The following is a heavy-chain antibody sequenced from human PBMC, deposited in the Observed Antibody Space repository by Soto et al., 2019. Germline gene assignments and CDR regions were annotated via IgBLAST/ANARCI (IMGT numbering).Heavy chain of an antibody. V-gene: IGHV3-30*18. CDR1: GFTFSSYG. J-gene: IGHJ6*02. CDR2: ILYDGSKK. D-gene: IGHD6-19*01. CDR3: VKDGSSGWPYFDDMDV. Sequence: PGGSPRLSCAASGFTFSSYGIPWVRQAPGKGLEWVAVILYDGSKKYYADSVKGRFTISRDNSKNTLYLQMSSLRAEDTALYYCVKDGSSGWPYFDDMDVWGQGTTVTVSS.